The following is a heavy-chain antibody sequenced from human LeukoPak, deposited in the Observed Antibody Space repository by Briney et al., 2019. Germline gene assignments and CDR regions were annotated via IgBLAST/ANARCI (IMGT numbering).Heavy chain of an antibody. V-gene: IGHV3-21*01. CDR1: VFTFSSYH. D-gene: IGHD3-10*01. CDR3: ARDGLGIDY. J-gene: IGHJ4*02. CDR2: ISSGSGYI. Sequence: GGSLRLSCASSVFTFSSYHIHCVRHAPGKGREWVSSISSGSGYIHYADSVKGRFTISRDNAKKSLYLQMNSLRAEDTAVYYCARDGLGIDYWGQGTLVTVSS.